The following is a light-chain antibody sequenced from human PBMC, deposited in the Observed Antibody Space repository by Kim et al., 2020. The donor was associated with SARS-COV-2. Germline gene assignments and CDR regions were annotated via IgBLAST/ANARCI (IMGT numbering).Light chain of an antibody. CDR2: GAS. Sequence: AEVGDRVTITCRASHSISTYLNWYQQKPGKAPKFLIYGASTLQSGVPSSFSGDGSGTDFTLTINNLQPEDSATYYCQQSYNSPRTFGQGTKVDIK. J-gene: IGKJ1*01. CDR1: HSISTY. CDR3: QQSYNSPRT. V-gene: IGKV1-39*01.